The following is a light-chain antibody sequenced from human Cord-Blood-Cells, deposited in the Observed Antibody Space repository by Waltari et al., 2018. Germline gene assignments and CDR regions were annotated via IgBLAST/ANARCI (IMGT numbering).Light chain of an antibody. J-gene: IGKJ1*01. CDR1: QRVLYSSNNKHY. CDR3: QQYYSTPPT. CDR2: WSS. Sequence: DIVMTQSPDSLAVSLGERATINCKSSQRVLYSSNNKHYLAWYQQKPGHPPKLLIHWSSAREAGVPDRFSGSGSGTDFTLTISSLQAEDVAVYYCQQYYSTPPTFGQGTKVEIK. V-gene: IGKV4-1*01.